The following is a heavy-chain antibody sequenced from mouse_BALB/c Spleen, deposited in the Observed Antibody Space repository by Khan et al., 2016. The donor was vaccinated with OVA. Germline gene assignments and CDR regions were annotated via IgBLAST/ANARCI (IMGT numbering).Heavy chain of an antibody. D-gene: IGHD2-14*01. CDR2: INTYTGEP. CDR1: GYTFTNYG. V-gene: IGHV9-1*02. J-gene: IGHJ1*01. CDR3: ARTYYSYDRYFDV. Sequence: QIQLVQSGPELKKPGETVKISCKASGYTFTNYGMNWVKQAPGKGLKWMGWINTYTGEPTYADDFKGRVAFSLETSASTAYLQISNLKNEDMATVFCARTYYSYDRYFDVWGAGTTVTVSS.